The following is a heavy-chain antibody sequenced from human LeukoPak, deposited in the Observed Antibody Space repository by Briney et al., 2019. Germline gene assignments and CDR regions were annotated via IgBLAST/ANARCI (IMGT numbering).Heavy chain of an antibody. CDR3: ARDGADYYYYGMDV. J-gene: IGHJ6*02. CDR1: GFTFITYA. Sequence: GGSLRLSCAASGFTFITYAMSWVRQAPGKGLEWVSAINSNGGSTYYADSVKGRFTISRDNAKNSLYLQMNSLRAEDTAVYYCARDGADYYYYGMDVWGQGTTVTVSS. V-gene: IGHV3-23*01. D-gene: IGHD3-10*01. CDR2: INSNGGST.